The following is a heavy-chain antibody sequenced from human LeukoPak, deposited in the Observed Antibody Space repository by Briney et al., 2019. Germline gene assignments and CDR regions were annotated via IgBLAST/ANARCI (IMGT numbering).Heavy chain of an antibody. CDR2: IRYGGSNK. V-gene: IGHV3-30*02. Sequence: PGGSLRLSCAASGFTFSSYGMHWVRQAPGKGLEWVAFIRYGGSNKYYADSVKGRFTISRDNSKNTLYLQMNSLRAEDTAVYYCAKDMTTATGFVDYWGQGTLVTVSS. J-gene: IGHJ4*02. CDR1: GFTFSSYG. CDR3: AKDMTTATGFVDY. D-gene: IGHD4-17*01.